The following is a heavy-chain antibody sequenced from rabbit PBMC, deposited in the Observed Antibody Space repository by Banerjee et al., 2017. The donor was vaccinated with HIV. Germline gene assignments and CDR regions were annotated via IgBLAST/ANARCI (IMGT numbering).Heavy chain of an antibody. CDR3: ARDGLYYGMDL. CDR1: GFSFSNGYV. V-gene: IGHV1S40*01. J-gene: IGHJ6*01. Sequence: QSLEESGGDLVKPGASLTLTCTASGFSFSNGYVMCWVRQAPGKGLEWIACIYAGDGNTYYASWAKGRFTISKTSSTTVTLQMTSLTAADTATYFCARDGLYYGMDLWGQGTLVTVS. CDR2: IYAGDGNT.